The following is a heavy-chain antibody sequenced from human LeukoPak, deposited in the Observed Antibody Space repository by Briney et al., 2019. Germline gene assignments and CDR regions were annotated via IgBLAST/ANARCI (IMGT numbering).Heavy chain of an antibody. V-gene: IGHV3-33*08. CDR3: ARDLFDVDPYCTNGVCYEPTNDY. J-gene: IGHJ4*02. D-gene: IGHD2-8*01. Sequence: GGSLRLSCAASGFTFSSYSMNWVRQAPGKGLEWVAVIWYDGSNKYYADSVKGRFTISRDNSKNTLYLQMNSLRAEDTAVYYCARDLFDVDPYCTNGVCYEPTNDYWGQGTLVTVSS. CDR2: IWYDGSNK. CDR1: GFTFSSYS.